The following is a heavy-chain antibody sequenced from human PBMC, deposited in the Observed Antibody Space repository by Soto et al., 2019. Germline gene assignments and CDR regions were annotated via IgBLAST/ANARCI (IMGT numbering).Heavy chain of an antibody. V-gene: IGHV4-59*01. CDR1: GGSISSYY. CDR2: IYYSGST. J-gene: IGHJ2*01. Sequence: QVQLQESGPGLVKPSETLSLTCTVSGGSISSYYWSWIRQPPGKGLEWIGYIYYSGSTNYNPSLKSRVTISVDTSKNQFSLKLSSVTAADTAVYYCARESVAGPSPSVDLWGRGTLVTVSS. D-gene: IGHD6-19*01. CDR3: ARESVAGPSPSVDL.